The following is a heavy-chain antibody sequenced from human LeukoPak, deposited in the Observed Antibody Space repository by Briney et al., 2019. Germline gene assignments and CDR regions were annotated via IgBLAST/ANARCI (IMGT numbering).Heavy chain of an antibody. CDR3: ARRYSGSRAFDI. CDR1: GFTFSSYW. CDR2: INRDGSVR. J-gene: IGHJ3*02. V-gene: IGHV3-7*03. D-gene: IGHD1-26*01. Sequence: PGGSLRLSCAASGFTFSSYWMSWVRQTPEKGLEFVANINRDGSVRNYVDSVKGRFTISRDNAENSMHLQMNSLRAEDTAVYYCARRYSGSRAFDIWGQGTMVTVSS.